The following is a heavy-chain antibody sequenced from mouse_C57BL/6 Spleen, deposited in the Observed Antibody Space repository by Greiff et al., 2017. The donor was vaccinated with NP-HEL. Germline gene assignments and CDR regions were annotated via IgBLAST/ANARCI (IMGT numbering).Heavy chain of an antibody. D-gene: IGHD3-2*02. J-gene: IGHJ4*01. V-gene: IGHV1-82*01. CDR3: ARDSSGWGYAMDY. CDR1: GYAFSSSW. Sequence: VQLQQSGPELVKPGASVKISCKASGYAFSSSWMNWVKQRPGKGLEWIGRIYPGDGDTNYNGKFKGKATLTADKSSSTAYMQLSSLTSEDSAVYFCARDSSGWGYAMDYWGQGTSVTVSS. CDR2: IYPGDGDT.